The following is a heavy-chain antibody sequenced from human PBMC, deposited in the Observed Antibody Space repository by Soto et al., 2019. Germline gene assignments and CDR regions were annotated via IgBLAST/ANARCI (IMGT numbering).Heavy chain of an antibody. CDR1: GLVFSDYV. Sequence: GGSLRLSCAASGLVFSDYVMTWVRQAPGKGLEWVSGISANGVSTFYGDSVKGRFTISRDNSKNTLYLQMNSLRAEDTAVYYCAKLTLYPEDYWGQGTLVTVSS. CDR2: ISANGVST. V-gene: IGHV3-23*01. D-gene: IGHD2-2*02. CDR3: AKLTLYPEDY. J-gene: IGHJ4*01.